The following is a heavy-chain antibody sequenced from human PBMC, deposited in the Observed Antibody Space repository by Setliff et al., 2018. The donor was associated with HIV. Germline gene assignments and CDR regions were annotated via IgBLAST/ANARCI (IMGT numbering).Heavy chain of an antibody. Sequence: PGESLKISCAVSGFTFSNYHMHWVRQAPGKGLVWVSRINSDGSSTGYADSVEVRFTISRDNAKNTLYLQMNSLRAEDTAVYYCARGPTFYYDGSGSDCWGQGTLVTVSS. J-gene: IGHJ4*02. V-gene: IGHV3-74*01. CDR1: GFTFSNYH. CDR3: ARGPTFYYDGSGSDC. D-gene: IGHD3-22*01. CDR2: INSDGSST.